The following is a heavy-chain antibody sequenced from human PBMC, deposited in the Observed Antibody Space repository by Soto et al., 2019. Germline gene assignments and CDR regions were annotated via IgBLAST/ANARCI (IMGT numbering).Heavy chain of an antibody. CDR3: ARDPTRGEYYDSSGYPNWFDP. Sequence: GGSLRLSCAASGFTFSSYSMNWVRQAPGKGLEWVSSISSSSSYIYYADSVKGRFTISRDNAKNSLYLQMNSLRAEDTAVYYCARDPTRGEYYDSSGYPNWFDPWGQGTLVTVSS. D-gene: IGHD3-22*01. V-gene: IGHV3-21*01. CDR2: ISSSSSYI. CDR1: GFTFSSYS. J-gene: IGHJ5*02.